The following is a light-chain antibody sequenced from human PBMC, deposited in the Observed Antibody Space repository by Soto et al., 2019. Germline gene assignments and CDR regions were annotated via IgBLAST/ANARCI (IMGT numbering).Light chain of an antibody. Sequence: EIQMTQSPSTLSGSVGDRVTITCRASQTISSWLAWYQQKPGKAPKLLIYKASTLKSGVPSRFSGSGSGTEFTLTISSLQPDDFATYYCQQANSFPLTFGGGTKVDIK. CDR1: QTISSW. CDR2: KAS. CDR3: QQANSFPLT. J-gene: IGKJ4*01. V-gene: IGKV1-5*03.